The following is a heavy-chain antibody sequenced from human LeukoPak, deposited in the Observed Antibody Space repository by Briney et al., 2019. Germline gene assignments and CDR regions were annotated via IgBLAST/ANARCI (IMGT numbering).Heavy chain of an antibody. CDR3: ARQGCSSTSCYSPYNWFDP. Sequence: GESLKISCKGSGYSFTSYWIGWVRQMPGKGLEWMGIIYPGDSDTRYSPSFQGQVTISADKSISTAYLQWSSLKASDTAMYYCARQGCSSTSCYSPYNWFDPWGQGTLVTVSS. CDR2: IYPGDSDT. D-gene: IGHD2-2*01. V-gene: IGHV5-51*01. CDR1: GYSFTSYW. J-gene: IGHJ5*02.